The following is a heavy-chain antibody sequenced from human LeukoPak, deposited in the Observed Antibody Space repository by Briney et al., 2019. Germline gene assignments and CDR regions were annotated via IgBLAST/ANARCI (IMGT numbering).Heavy chain of an antibody. Sequence: SETLSLTCTVSGGSISSSSYYWGWIRQPPGKGLEWIGSIYYSGSTYYNPSLKSRVTISVDTSKNQFSLKLSSVTAADTAVYYCAREGGFELGYCSSTSCYRYMDVWGKGTTVTVSS. V-gene: IGHV4-39*02. CDR2: IYYSGST. D-gene: IGHD2-2*01. CDR3: AREGGFELGYCSSTSCYRYMDV. CDR1: GGSISSSSYY. J-gene: IGHJ6*03.